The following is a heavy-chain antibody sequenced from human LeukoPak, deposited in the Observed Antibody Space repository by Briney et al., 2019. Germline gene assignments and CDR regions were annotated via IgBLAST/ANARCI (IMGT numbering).Heavy chain of an antibody. D-gene: IGHD2-15*01. CDR2: INHSGST. CDR3: ARDYIGYCSGGSCYEYYFDY. CDR1: GGSFSGYY. Sequence: PSETLSLTCAVYGGSFSGYYWSWIRQPPGKGLEWIGEINHSGSTNYDPSLKSRVTISVDTSKNQFSLKLSSVTAADTAVYYCARDYIGYCSGGSCYEYYFDYWGQGTLVTVSS. J-gene: IGHJ4*02. V-gene: IGHV4-34*01.